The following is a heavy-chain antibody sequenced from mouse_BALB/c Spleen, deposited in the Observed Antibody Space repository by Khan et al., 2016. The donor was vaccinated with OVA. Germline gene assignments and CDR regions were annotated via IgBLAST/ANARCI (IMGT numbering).Heavy chain of an antibody. CDR3: ARVGYNGTMDY. CDR2: INTYTGKA. D-gene: IGHD2-14*01. V-gene: IGHV9-3-1*01. J-gene: IGHJ4*01. Sequence: QIQLVQSGPELKKSGETVKISCKASGYTFTNNGMNWVKLAPGQGFKWMGWINTYTGKAAYADDFKGRFAFSLETSASTAYLQINNLKNEDTATYFCARVGYNGTMDYWGQGTSVTVSS. CDR1: GYTFTNNG.